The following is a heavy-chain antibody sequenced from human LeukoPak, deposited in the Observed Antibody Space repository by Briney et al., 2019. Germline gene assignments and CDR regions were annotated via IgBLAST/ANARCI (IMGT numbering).Heavy chain of an antibody. J-gene: IGHJ4*02. CDR2: MNPNSGNT. D-gene: IGHD6-19*01. CDR3: ARRSQAGGTGIGY. CDR1: GYTFTSYG. V-gene: IGHV1-8*02. Sequence: ASVKVSCKASGYTFTSYGISWVRQATGQGLEWMGWMNPNSGNTGYAQKFQGRVTMTRNTSISTAYMELSSLRSEDTAVYYCARRSQAGGTGIGYWGQGTLVTVSS.